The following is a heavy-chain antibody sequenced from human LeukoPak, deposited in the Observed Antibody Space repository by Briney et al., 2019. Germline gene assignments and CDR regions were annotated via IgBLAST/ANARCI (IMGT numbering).Heavy chain of an antibody. D-gene: IGHD6-19*01. CDR1: GYSISSGYY. CDR2: IYHSGRT. CDR3: ARVGLMAVAGTGGNYFDY. Sequence: PSETLSLTCTVSGYSISSGYYWGWIRQPPGKGLEWIGSIYHSGRTFYNPSLKSRVTISVDTSKNQFSLKLSSVTAADTAVYYCARVGLMAVAGTGGNYFDYWGQGTLVTVSS. J-gene: IGHJ4*02. V-gene: IGHV4-38-2*02.